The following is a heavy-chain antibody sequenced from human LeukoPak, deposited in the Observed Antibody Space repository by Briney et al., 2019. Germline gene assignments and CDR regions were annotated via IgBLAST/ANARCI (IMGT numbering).Heavy chain of an antibody. J-gene: IGHJ6*02. CDR1: GYTFTSYA. D-gene: IGHD2-15*01. CDR2: INAGNGNT. Sequence: ASVTVSCTASGYTFTSYAMHWVRQAPGQRLEWVGWINAGNGNTKYSQKFQGRVTITRDTSASTAYMELSSLRSEDTAVYYCARGGPPDIVVVVAPYYYYGMDVWGQGTTVTVSS. CDR3: ARGGPPDIVVVVAPYYYYGMDV. V-gene: IGHV1-3*01.